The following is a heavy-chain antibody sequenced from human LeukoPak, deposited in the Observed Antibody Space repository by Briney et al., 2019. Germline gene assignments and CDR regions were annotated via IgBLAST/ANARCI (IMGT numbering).Heavy chain of an antibody. CDR1: GFTFSSFV. D-gene: IGHD6-6*01. V-gene: IGHV3-30*18. CDR3: AKRSASEYYFDC. J-gene: IGHJ4*02. CDR2: ISSDGSNK. Sequence: GRSLRLSCAASGFTFSSFVMHWGRQAPGKGLEWVAAISSDGSNKYYVDSVKGRFTISRDNSKNTLYLQMNSLRAEDTAVYYCAKRSASEYYFDCWGQGALVIVSS.